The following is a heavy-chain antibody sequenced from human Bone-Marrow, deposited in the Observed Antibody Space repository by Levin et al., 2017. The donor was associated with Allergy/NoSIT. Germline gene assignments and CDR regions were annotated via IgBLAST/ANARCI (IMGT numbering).Heavy chain of an antibody. CDR3: AKGRGFIPAYYFDY. D-gene: IGHD3-16*01. CDR1: GFTFNNYA. V-gene: IGHV3-23*01. J-gene: IGHJ4*01. CDR2: ISDSGDVT. Sequence: LSLTCAASGFTFNNYAMTWVRRSPGKGLEWVSIISDSGDVTYYADSVKGRFTISRDNSKNTVYLQMNSLRAEATAPYFCAKGRGFIPAYYFDYWGLATLVTVSS.